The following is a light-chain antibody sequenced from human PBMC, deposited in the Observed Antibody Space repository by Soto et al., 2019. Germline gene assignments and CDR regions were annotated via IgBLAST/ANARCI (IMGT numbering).Light chain of an antibody. Sequence: DIHMTQSPSTLSVSVGHRFTITCRASQTVERWLAWYQQKPGKAPNLVISDVSSLERGVPSRFSGSGSGTEFTLTISGLQHDDFATYYCQQYKDSVWTFGQGTKVDIK. CDR1: QTVERW. V-gene: IGKV1-5*01. J-gene: IGKJ1*01. CDR2: DVS. CDR3: QQYKDSVWT.